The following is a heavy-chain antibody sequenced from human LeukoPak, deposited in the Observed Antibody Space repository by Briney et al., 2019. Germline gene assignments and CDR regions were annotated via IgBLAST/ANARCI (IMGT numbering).Heavy chain of an antibody. CDR1: GFTFSNYA. D-gene: IGHD6-13*01. CDR3: ARKNEGIAAAWYFDY. V-gene: IGHV3-64*02. CDR2: ISSNGGNI. Sequence: GGSLRLSCAASGFTFSNYAMHWVRQAPGKGLECVSVISSNGGNIYYADSVKGRFTISRDNSKNTLYLQMGSLRAEDMAVYYCARKNEGIAAAWYFDYWGQGTLVTVSS. J-gene: IGHJ4*02.